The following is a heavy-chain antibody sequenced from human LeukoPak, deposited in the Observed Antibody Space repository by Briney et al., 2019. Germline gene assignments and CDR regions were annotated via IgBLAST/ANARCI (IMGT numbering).Heavy chain of an antibody. CDR1: GGSFSGYY. CDR2: INHSGST. J-gene: IGHJ5*02. CDR3: ARYFDWLSIAWFDP. V-gene: IGHV4-34*01. Sequence: SETLSLTCAVYGGSFSGYYWSWIRQPPGKGLEWIGEINHSGSTNYNPSLKSRVTISVDTSKNQFSLKLSSVTAADTAVYYCARYFDWLSIAWFDPWGQGTLVTVSS. D-gene: IGHD3-9*01.